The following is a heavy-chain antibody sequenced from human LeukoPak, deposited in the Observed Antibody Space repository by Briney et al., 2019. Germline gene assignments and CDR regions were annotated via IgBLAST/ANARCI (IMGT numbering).Heavy chain of an antibody. Sequence: PSETLSLTCTVSGGSISNYYWNWIRQPPGKGLEWIGYIYYSGNTSYNPSLKSRVTISVDTSKSQFSLKLNSVTAADTAVYYCARGTRGDGAAFDIWGQGTMVTVSS. V-gene: IGHV4-59*01. CDR2: IYYSGNT. D-gene: IGHD1-14*01. J-gene: IGHJ3*02. CDR3: ARGTRGDGAAFDI. CDR1: GGSISNYY.